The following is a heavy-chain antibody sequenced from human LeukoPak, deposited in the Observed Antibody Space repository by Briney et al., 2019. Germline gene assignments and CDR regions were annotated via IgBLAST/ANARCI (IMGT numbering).Heavy chain of an antibody. CDR3: ARDQDYYFDY. Sequence: PGGSLRLSCAASGFTFSSYWMHWVRQAPGKGPVWVSRINSDGSSTSYADSVKGRFTISRDNAKNTLYLQMNSLRAEDTAVYYCARDQDYYFDYWGQGTLVTVSS. CDR1: GFTFSSYW. D-gene: IGHD2-15*01. CDR2: INSDGSST. V-gene: IGHV3-74*01. J-gene: IGHJ4*02.